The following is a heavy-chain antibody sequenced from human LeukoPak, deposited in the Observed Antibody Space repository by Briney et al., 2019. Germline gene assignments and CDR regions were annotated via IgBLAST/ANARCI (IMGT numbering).Heavy chain of an antibody. Sequence: SETLSLTCTVSGGSISSSSYYWGWIRQPPGKGLEWIGSIYYSGSTYYNPSLKSRVTISVDTSKNQFSLKLSSVTAADTAVYYCARHSAGVTFRHYYCYMDVWGKGTTVTISS. D-gene: IGHD2-21*02. CDR3: ARHSAGVTFRHYYCYMDV. V-gene: IGHV4-39*01. CDR2: IYYSGST. J-gene: IGHJ6*03. CDR1: GGSISSSSYY.